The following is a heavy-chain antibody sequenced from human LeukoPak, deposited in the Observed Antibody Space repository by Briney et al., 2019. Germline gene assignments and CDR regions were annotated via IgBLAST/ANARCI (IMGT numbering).Heavy chain of an antibody. CDR1: GGSISSSSYY. Sequence: SETLSLTCTVSGGSISSSSYYWGWIRQPPGKGLEWIGSIYYSGSTYYNPSLNSRVSISVDTSKNQFSLKLSSVTAADRAVYYCARRTDTRGNRKFDYWGQGLLVAVSS. D-gene: IGHD5-18*01. V-gene: IGHV4-39*07. J-gene: IGHJ4*02. CDR3: ARRTDTRGNRKFDY. CDR2: IYYSGST.